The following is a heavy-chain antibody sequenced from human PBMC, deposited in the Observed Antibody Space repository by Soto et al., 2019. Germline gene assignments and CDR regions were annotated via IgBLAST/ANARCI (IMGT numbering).Heavy chain of an antibody. Sequence: GGSLRLSCVGSGFTLHNYGVHWVRQAPGKGLEWVALIWYDGLRQTYADSVRGRFTTSRDSSTNTIYLQMSSLGAEDTATYFCVRESTPPFFDSWGQGTPVTVSS. CDR2: IWYDGLRQ. D-gene: IGHD2-15*01. CDR3: VRESTPPFFDS. J-gene: IGHJ4*02. CDR1: GFTLHNYG. V-gene: IGHV3-33*01.